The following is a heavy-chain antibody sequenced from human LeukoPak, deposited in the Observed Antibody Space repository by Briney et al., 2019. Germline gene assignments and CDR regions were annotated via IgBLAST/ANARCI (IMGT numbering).Heavy chain of an antibody. CDR1: GFTFSSYG. J-gene: IGHJ4*02. Sequence: GGSLRLSCAASGFTFSSYGMHWVRQAPGKGLEGVAFIRYGGSNKYYADSVKGRFTISRDNSKNTLYLQMNSLRAEDTAVYYCAKGLIAAAGFDYWGQGTLVTVSS. CDR3: AKGLIAAAGFDY. CDR2: IRYGGSNK. V-gene: IGHV3-30*02. D-gene: IGHD6-13*01.